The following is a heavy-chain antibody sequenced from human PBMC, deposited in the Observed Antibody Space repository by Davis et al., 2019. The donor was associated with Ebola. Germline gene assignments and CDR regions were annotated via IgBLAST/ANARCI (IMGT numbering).Heavy chain of an antibody. Sequence: GESLKISCAASGFAFSNYAMSWVRQAPGKGLEWVSGTSGSGASTYYADSVQGRFTISRDNSKNTLYLQMNSLRAEDTAVYYCARDHIVPAALDYWGQGTLVTVSS. V-gene: IGHV3-23*01. CDR3: ARDHIVPAALDY. J-gene: IGHJ4*02. CDR1: GFAFSNYA. D-gene: IGHD2-2*01. CDR2: TSGSGAST.